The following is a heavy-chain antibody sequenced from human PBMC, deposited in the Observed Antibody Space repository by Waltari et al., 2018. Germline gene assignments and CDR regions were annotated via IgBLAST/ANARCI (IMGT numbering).Heavy chain of an antibody. Sequence: QVQLVESGGGVVQPGGSLRLSCAASGFTFSSYGMHWVRQAPGKGLEWVAFIRYDGSNKYYADSVKGRFTISRDNSKNTLYLQMNSLRAEDTAVYYCAKDRTPYNWNYGAFDYWGQGILVTVSS. CDR3: AKDRTPYNWNYGAFDY. J-gene: IGHJ4*02. CDR1: GFTFSSYG. D-gene: IGHD1-7*01. V-gene: IGHV3-30*02. CDR2: IRYDGSNK.